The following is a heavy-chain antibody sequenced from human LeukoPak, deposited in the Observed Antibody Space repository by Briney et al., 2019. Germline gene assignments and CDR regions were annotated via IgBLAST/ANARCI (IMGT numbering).Heavy chain of an antibody. CDR3: ASGDTTGYSGDAFNI. J-gene: IGHJ3*02. D-gene: IGHD3-22*01. Sequence: PGRSLRLSCVASGFTFSRYGMHWVRQAPAKGLEWVAIIWYDGSNKYYADFLKGRFTISRDTSKNTLYLQMDSLRAEDTAVYYCASGDTTGYSGDAFNIWGQGTMVTVSS. CDR2: IWYDGSNK. V-gene: IGHV3-33*03. CDR1: GFTFSRYG.